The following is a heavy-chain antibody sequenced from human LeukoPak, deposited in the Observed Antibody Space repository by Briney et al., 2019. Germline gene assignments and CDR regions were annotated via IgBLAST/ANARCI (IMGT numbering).Heavy chain of an antibody. V-gene: IGHV4-31*03. J-gene: IGHJ5*02. CDR3: ARDMTDWWSDP. CDR1: GVSISSGGYY. Sequence: SETLSPTCTVSGVSISSGGYYWSWIRQHPGKGLEWIGYIYYSGSTHYNPSLKSRVTISVDTSKNQFSLKLSSVTAADTAVYYCARDMTDWWSDPWGQGTLVTVSS. CDR2: IYYSGST. D-gene: IGHD3-9*01.